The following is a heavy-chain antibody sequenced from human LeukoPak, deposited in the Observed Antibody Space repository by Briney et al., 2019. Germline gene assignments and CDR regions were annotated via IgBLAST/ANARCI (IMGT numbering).Heavy chain of an antibody. V-gene: IGHV3-74*01. CDR3: ARFSSAGEDY. J-gene: IGHJ4*02. D-gene: IGHD2-15*01. Sequence: GGSLRLSCAASGFRFSGYWMFWVRQAPGKGPVWVSHISTDGTSTTYADSVKGRFTISRDNAKNTMYLHMNSLRVEDTAVYYCARFSSAGEDYWGQGTLVTVSS. CDR2: ISTDGTST. CDR1: GFRFSGYW.